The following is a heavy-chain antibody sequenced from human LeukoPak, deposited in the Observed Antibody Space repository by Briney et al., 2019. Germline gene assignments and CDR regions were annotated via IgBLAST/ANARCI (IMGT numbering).Heavy chain of an antibody. D-gene: IGHD6-19*01. V-gene: IGHV3-23*01. CDR2: ISGSGGST. CDR3: AKIPYSSGWVQNWFDP. CDR1: GFTFGTYA. Sequence: GGSLRLSCAASGFTFGTYAMSWVRKAPGKGLEWISAISGSGGSTYYADSVKGRFTISRDNSKNTLYLQMNSLRAEDTAVYYCAKIPYSSGWVQNWFDPWGQGTLVTVSS. J-gene: IGHJ5*02.